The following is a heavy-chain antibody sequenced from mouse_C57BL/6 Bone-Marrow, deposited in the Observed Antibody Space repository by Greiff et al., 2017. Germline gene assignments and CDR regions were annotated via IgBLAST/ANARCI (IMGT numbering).Heavy chain of an antibody. CDR1: GYTFTNYW. D-gene: IGHD1-1*01. Sequence: QVQLQQSGAELVRPGTSVKMSCKASGYTFTNYWIGWAKQRPGHGLAWIGDIYPGGGYTNYNEQFKGKATLTADKSSSPAYMQFSSLTSEASAIYYFARWDYYGCSYRYFDYWGQGTTLTVSS. CDR3: ARWDYYGCSYRYFDY. V-gene: IGHV1-63*01. CDR2: IYPGGGYT. J-gene: IGHJ2*01.